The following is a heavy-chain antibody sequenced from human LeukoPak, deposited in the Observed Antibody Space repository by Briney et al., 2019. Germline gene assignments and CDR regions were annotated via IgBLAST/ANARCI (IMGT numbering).Heavy chain of an antibody. J-gene: IGHJ6*02. D-gene: IGHD5-18*01. CDR1: GFTFSSYA. Sequence: PGRSLRLSCAASGFTFSSYAMHWVRQAPGKGLEWVAVISYDGSNKYYADSVKGRFTISRDNSKNTLYLQMNSLRAEDTAVYYCARVIQPTGRYYYGMDVWGQGTRVTVSS. CDR3: ARVIQPTGRYYYGMDV. V-gene: IGHV3-30-3*01. CDR2: ISYDGSNK.